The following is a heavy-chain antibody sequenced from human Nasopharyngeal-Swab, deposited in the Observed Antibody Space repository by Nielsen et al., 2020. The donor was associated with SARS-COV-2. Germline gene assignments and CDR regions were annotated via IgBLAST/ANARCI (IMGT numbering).Heavy chain of an antibody. CDR2: IKSNRDGGTR. CDR1: GFTFSNAW. CDR3: TTARIEVADFDY. J-gene: IGHJ4*02. V-gene: IGHV3-15*01. Sequence: LSSGASGFTFSNAWMSWVLQAPGKGLEWVGRIKSNRDGGTRDYAAPVEGRFTISRDDSRNMLYLQSNSLKTEDTAVYYCTTARIEVADFDYWGQGTLVTVSS. D-gene: IGHD3-22*01.